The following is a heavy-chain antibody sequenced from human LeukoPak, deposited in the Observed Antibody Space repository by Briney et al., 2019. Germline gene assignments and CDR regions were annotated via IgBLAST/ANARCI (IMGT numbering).Heavy chain of an antibody. D-gene: IGHD3-16*01. Sequence: ASVKVSCKASGYTFTTLDINWVRQATGQGLEWMGWISAYNGNTNYAQKLQGRVTMTTDTSTSTAYMELRSLRSDDTAVYYCARVARLGTAGDYWGQGTLVTVSS. CDR2: ISAYNGNT. V-gene: IGHV1-18*01. CDR1: GYTFTTLD. CDR3: ARVARLGTAGDY. J-gene: IGHJ4*02.